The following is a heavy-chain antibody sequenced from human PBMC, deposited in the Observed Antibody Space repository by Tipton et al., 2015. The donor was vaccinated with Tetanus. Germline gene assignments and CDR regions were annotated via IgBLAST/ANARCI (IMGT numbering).Heavy chain of an antibody. D-gene: IGHD4-17*01. J-gene: IGHJ3*02. V-gene: IGHV3-74*03. CDR2: INGDGSGT. CDR3: ATDPVTTVTTKGVDAFGI. CDR1: GFPFSTYW. Sequence: SLRLSCAASGFPFSTYWMHWVRQAPGKGLVWVSRINGDGSGTTYADSVKGRFTISRDNAKNTLYLHMNSLRAEDTAVYYCATDPVTTVTTKGVDAFGIWGQGKMVTVSS.